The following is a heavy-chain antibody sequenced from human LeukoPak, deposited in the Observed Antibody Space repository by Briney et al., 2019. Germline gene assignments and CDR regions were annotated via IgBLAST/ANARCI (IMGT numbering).Heavy chain of an antibody. CDR2: ISAYNGNT. Sequence: ASVKVSCKASGYTFTSYGISWVRQAPGQGLEWMGWISAYNGNTNYAQKLQGRVTMTTDTSTSTAYMELRSLRSDDTAVYYCARDKSSIAAAGKNPLDYWGQGTLVTVSS. CDR3: ARDKSSIAAAGKNPLDY. D-gene: IGHD6-13*01. V-gene: IGHV1-18*01. J-gene: IGHJ4*02. CDR1: GYTFTSYG.